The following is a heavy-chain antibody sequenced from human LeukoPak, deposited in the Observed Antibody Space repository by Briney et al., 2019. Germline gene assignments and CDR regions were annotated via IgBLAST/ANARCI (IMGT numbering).Heavy chain of an antibody. V-gene: IGHV4-39*01. D-gene: IGHD3-10*01. Sequence: SETLSLTCTVSGGSISSSSYYWGWIRQPPGKGLEWIGNIYYSGSTYYNPSLKSRVTISVDTSKFQFSLRLSSVTVADTDVYYCARTPLRGATFFTSYPNWFDTWGQGTLVTVSS. CDR3: ARTPLRGATFFTSYPNWFDT. CDR1: GGSISSSSYY. J-gene: IGHJ5*02. CDR2: IYYSGST.